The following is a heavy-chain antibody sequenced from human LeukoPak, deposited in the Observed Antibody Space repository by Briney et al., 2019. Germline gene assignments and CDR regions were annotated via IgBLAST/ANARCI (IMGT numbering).Heavy chain of an antibody. CDR2: INSDGSST. J-gene: IGHJ3*02. CDR3: ARVGFYGGNDAFDI. Sequence: GGSLRLSCAASGFTFSSYWMHWVRQAPGKGLVWVSRINSDGSSTSYADSVKGRFTISRDNAKNTLYLQMNSLRAEDTAVYYCARVGFYGGNDAFDIWGHGTMVTVSS. V-gene: IGHV3-74*01. CDR1: GFTFSSYW. D-gene: IGHD4-23*01.